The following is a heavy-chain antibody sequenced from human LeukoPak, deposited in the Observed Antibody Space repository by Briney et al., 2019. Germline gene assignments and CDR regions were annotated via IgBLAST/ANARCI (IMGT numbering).Heavy chain of an antibody. D-gene: IGHD1-26*01. V-gene: IGHV3-33*01. J-gene: IGHJ5*02. CDR1: GFTFSSYG. CDR3: ARDHMIVGAYNWFDP. Sequence: GGSLRLSCAASGFTFSSYGMYWVRQAPGKGLEWVAVIWYDGSNKYYADSVKGRFTISRDNSKNTLYLQMNSLRAEDTAVYYCARDHMIVGAYNWFDPWGQGTLVTVSS. CDR2: IWYDGSNK.